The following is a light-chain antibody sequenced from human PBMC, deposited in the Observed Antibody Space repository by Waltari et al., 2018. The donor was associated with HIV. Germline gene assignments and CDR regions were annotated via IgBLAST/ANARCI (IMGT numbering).Light chain of an antibody. CDR1: QSINSNY. CDR3: QQFGDSPWT. V-gene: IGKV3-20*01. Sequence: VLTQSPGTLFLSPGERATLSCRASQSINSNYLAWYQQKPDQAPRLLIYGASTRATGIPDRFGGSGSGTDFTLTVSRLEPEDFAVYYCQQFGDSPWTFGQGTKVEIK. J-gene: IGKJ1*01. CDR2: GAS.